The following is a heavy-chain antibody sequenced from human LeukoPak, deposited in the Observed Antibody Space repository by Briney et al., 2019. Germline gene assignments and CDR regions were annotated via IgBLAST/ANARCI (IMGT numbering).Heavy chain of an antibody. Sequence: SETLTLTCTVSGFTISSYYWSWVRQPPGKGLEWIGYIYYSGSTNYNPSLKSRVTISVDTSKNQFSLKLSSVTAADTAVYYCARRNVGATSTYFGSWGQGTLVTVSS. D-gene: IGHD1-26*01. V-gene: IGHV4-59*08. CDR2: IYYSGST. CDR3: ARRNVGATSTYFGS. CDR1: GFTISSYY. J-gene: IGHJ4*02.